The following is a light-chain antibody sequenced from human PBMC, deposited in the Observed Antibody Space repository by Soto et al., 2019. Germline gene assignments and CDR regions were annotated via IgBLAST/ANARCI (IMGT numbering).Light chain of an antibody. CDR1: SSDIGAGYD. J-gene: IGLJ2*01. V-gene: IGLV1-40*01. Sequence: QSVLTQPPSVSGAPGQRVTISCTGTSSDIGAGYDVNWYQHLPGEAPKLLIYTNGNRPSGVPDRFSGSKSGSTASLAITGRQADDEDDYYCQSSDSGRSGSVFGGGTKLTVL. CDR3: QSSDSGRSGSV. CDR2: TNG.